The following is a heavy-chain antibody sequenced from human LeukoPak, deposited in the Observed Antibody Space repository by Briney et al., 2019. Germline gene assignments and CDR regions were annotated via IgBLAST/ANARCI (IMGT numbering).Heavy chain of an antibody. V-gene: IGHV3-48*04. Sequence: GGSLRLSCAASGFTFSSYSMTWVRQAPGKGLEWVSYISSGSDAIYYADSVKGRFTISRDNTRNSLYLQITGLRAEDTAVYYCARDEPGYGEFLLYWGQGTLVTVSS. CDR1: GFTFSSYS. CDR2: ISSGSDAI. CDR3: ARDEPGYGEFLLY. J-gene: IGHJ4*02. D-gene: IGHD3-10*01.